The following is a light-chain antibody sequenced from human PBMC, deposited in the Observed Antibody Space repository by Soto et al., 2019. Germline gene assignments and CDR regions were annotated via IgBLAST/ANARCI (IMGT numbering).Light chain of an antibody. V-gene: IGKV3-20*01. CDR2: AAS. J-gene: IGKJ3*01. CDR1: QGVSSSY. Sequence: EMELTQSPGTMSSSPGERATLSCRASQGVSSSYLAWYQQKPGQAPRLLIYAASSRATGVPERFSGSGSGTEFTLTISRLEPEDFAVYYCQQYGNSPLVTFGPGTQVDIK. CDR3: QQYGNSPLVT.